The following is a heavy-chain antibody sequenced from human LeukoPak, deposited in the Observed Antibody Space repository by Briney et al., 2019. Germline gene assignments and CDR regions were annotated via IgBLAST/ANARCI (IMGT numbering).Heavy chain of an antibody. CDR1: GFTFSSYA. Sequence: GGSLRLSCAASGFTFSSYAMSWVRQAPGKGLEWVSAISGSGGSTYYADSVKGRVTISRDNSKNTLYLQMNSLRAEDTAVYYCAKDVPMVRGVINNWFDPWGQGTLVTVSS. V-gene: IGHV3-23*01. J-gene: IGHJ5*02. CDR2: ISGSGGST. CDR3: AKDVPMVRGVINNWFDP. D-gene: IGHD3-10*01.